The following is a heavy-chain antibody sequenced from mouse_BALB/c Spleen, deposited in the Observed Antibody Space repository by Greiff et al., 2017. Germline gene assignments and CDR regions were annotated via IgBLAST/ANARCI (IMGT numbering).Heavy chain of an antibody. CDR2: ISDGGSYT. V-gene: IGHV5-4*02. CDR3: ARDGNNYFDY. D-gene: IGHD2-1*01. Sequence: VESGGGLVKPGGSLKLSCAASGFTFSDYYMYWVRQTPEKRLEWVATISDGGSYTYYPDSVKGRFTISRDNAKNNLYLQMSSLKSEDTAMYYCARDGNNYFDYWGQGTTLTVSS. CDR1: GFTFSDYY. J-gene: IGHJ2*01.